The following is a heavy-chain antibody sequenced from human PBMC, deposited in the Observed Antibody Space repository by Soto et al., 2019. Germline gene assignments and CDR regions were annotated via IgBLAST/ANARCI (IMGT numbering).Heavy chain of an antibody. CDR2: INHSGST. V-gene: IGHV4-34*01. J-gene: IGHJ5*02. D-gene: IGHD6-19*01. Sequence: PSETLSLTCAVYGGSFSGYYWSWIRQPPGKGLEWIGEINHSGSTNYNPSLKSRVTISVDTSKNQFSLKLSSVTAADTAVYYCARTRHLLHISGWYSAGLRNWFDPWGQGTLVTVSS. CDR3: ARTRHLLHISGWYSAGLRNWFDP. CDR1: GGSFSGYY.